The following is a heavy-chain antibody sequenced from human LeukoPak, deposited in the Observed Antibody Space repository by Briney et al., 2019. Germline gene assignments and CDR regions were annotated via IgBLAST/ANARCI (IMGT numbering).Heavy chain of an antibody. D-gene: IGHD2-15*01. CDR1: GYTFNNYA. J-gene: IGHJ5*02. V-gene: IGHV7-4-1*02. Sequence: GASVKVSCKASGYTFNNYAMHWVRQAPGQGLEWMGWINTKTGNPTYAPGFTGRFVFSLDTSVSTAYLQINSLKAGDTAVYFCARDTGYYSHGSWFDPWGQGTLVTASS. CDR3: ARDTGYYSHGSWFDP. CDR2: INTKTGNP.